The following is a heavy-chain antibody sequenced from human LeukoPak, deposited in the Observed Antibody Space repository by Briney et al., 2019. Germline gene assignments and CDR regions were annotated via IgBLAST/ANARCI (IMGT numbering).Heavy chain of an antibody. D-gene: IGHD3-10*01. V-gene: IGHV3-53*01. CDR1: GFTFSDYY. CDR3: ARVGEGELGNWFDP. J-gene: IGHJ5*02. Sequence: GGSLRLSCAGSGFTFSDYYMSWIRQAPGKGLEWVSVIYANGNTYYADSMQGRLTISRDKSKNTVFLQMNSLRAEDTAMYYCARVGEGELGNWFDPWGQGTLVTVSS. CDR2: IYANGNT.